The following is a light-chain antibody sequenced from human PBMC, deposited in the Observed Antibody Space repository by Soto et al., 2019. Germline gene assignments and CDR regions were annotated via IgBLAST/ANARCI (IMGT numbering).Light chain of an antibody. CDR2: GAS. J-gene: IGKJ1*01. CDR1: QSVSSN. CDR3: QQRSNWPPR. Sequence: EIVMTQSPATLSVSPGERATLSCRASQSVSSNLAWYHQKHVQEPSSLIYGASTRATGSTARFSGSGSGTEFTLTISSLQSEDFAVYYCQQRSNWPPRFGQGTKVDIK. V-gene: IGKV3-15*01.